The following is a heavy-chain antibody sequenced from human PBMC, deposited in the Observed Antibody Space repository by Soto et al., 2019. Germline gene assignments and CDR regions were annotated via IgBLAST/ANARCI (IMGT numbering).Heavy chain of an antibody. J-gene: IGHJ3*02. V-gene: IGHV1-18*01. Sequence: ASVKVSCKASGYTFTSYGISWVRQAPGQGLEWMGWISAYNGNTNFAQKLQGRVTMTTDTSTNTAYMELRSLRSDDTAVYYCARDTNIVQSPGPFYIWGQGTMVTVSS. CDR2: ISAYNGNT. CDR1: GYTFTSYG. CDR3: ARDTNIVQSPGPFYI. D-gene: IGHD2-8*01.